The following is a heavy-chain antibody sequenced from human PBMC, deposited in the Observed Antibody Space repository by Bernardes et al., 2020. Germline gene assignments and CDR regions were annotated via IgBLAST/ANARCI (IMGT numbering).Heavy chain of an antibody. Sequence: GGSLRLSCAASGFTFSDYYMTWIRQAPGKGLEWISFISNSGSTYYADSVKGRFTISRDNSKNTLYLQMSGLRAEDTALYYCAKVPYSNPTYYFDYWGQGTLVTVSS. D-gene: IGHD4-4*01. J-gene: IGHJ4*02. CDR2: ISNSGST. CDR1: GFTFSDYY. V-gene: IGHV3-11*01. CDR3: AKVPYSNPTYYFDY.